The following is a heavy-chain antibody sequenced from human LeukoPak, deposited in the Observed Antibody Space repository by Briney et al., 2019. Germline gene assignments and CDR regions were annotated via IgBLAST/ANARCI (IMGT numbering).Heavy chain of an antibody. V-gene: IGHV3-23*01. CDR1: GFTCSSYW. CDR2: ISGRGGST. Sequence: SGGSLRLSCAAAGFTCSSYWMSCVRQAPGKGLEWVSAISGRGGSTYYADSVKGRFTISRDNSKNTLYLQMNSLRAEDTAVYYCAKQGCSGGSCYFDYWGQGTLVTVSS. D-gene: IGHD2-15*01. J-gene: IGHJ4*02. CDR3: AKQGCSGGSCYFDY.